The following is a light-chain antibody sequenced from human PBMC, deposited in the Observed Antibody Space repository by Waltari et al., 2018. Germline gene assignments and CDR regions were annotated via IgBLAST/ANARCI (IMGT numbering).Light chain of an antibody. V-gene: IGKV1-6*01. J-gene: IGKJ1*01. CDR1: QDIRDD. CDR3: LQDYSYPWT. Sequence: AIQMTQSPSSLSASVGDSVTITCRASQDIRDDLGWYQQKPGKAPNLLIYAASTCQSGVPSRFSGSGSGTDFTLTINSLQSEDFATYYCLQDYSYPWTFGQGTKVEI. CDR2: AAS.